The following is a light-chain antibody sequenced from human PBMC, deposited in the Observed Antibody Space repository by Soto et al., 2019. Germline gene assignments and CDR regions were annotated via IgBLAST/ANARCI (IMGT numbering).Light chain of an antibody. CDR3: HQTSNIPFT. CDR2: GAS. V-gene: IGKV1-9*01. CDR1: QAISSH. J-gene: IGKJ4*01. Sequence: DIQLTQSPSFLSASVGGRVTITCRASQAISSHLAWYQQKPGKAPNLLIYGASTLQSGVPSRFSGSGSGTQFTLTISSLQPEDFATYYCHQTSNIPFTFGGGTKVEIK.